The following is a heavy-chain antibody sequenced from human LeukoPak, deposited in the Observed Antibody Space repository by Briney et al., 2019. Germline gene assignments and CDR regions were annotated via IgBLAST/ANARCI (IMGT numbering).Heavy chain of an antibody. J-gene: IGHJ4*02. Sequence: PSETLSLTCTVSGGSISSYYWSWIRQPPGKGLEWLGYIYYSGSTNYNPSLKSRVTISVDTSKNQFSLKLSSVTAADTAVYYWARGLSEGDDDYWGQGTLVTVSS. CDR1: GGSISSYY. CDR2: IYYSGST. D-gene: IGHD2-21*02. CDR3: ARGLSEGDDDY. V-gene: IGHV4-59*01.